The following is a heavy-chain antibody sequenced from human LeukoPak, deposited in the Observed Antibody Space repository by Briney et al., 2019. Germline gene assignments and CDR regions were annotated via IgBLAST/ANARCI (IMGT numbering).Heavy chain of an antibody. Sequence: GASVKVSCKASGYTFTSYGISWVRQAPGQGLEWMGWISAYNGNTNYAQKLQGRVTMTTDASTSTAYMELRSLRSDDTAVYYCAREDIIVGATGHDYWGQGTLVTVSS. D-gene: IGHD1-26*01. CDR1: GYTFTSYG. CDR3: AREDIIVGATGHDY. CDR2: ISAYNGNT. V-gene: IGHV1-18*01. J-gene: IGHJ4*02.